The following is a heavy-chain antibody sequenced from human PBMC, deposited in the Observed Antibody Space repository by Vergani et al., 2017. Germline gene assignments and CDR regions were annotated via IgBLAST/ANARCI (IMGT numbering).Heavy chain of an antibody. V-gene: IGHV3-74*03. CDR1: GFSFNTYW. J-gene: IGHJ5*01. Sequence: EVQLVESGGGSVQSGGSLRLSCVASGFSFNTYWMHWVRQVPGKGLMWVARMYEYGNRATYGDFETGRFTISRDNAKNTVFLQMNNLRADDAGVYYCVRTEYCTGIACNTRFDSWGQGALVTVSS. CDR3: VRTEYCTGIACNTRFDS. CDR2: MYEYGNRA. D-gene: IGHD2-8*02.